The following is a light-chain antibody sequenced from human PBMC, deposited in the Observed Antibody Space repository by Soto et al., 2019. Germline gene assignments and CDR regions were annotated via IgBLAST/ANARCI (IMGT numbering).Light chain of an antibody. J-gene: IGLJ2*01. CDR3: SSYTSSSTVV. CDR2: EVS. Sequence: QSVLTQPASVSGSPGQSITISCTGTSSDVGGYNYVSWYQQHPGKAPKLMIYEVSNRPSGVSNRFSGSKSGNTASLTISGLQAEDEADYYCSSYTSSSTVVFGGGTKLNVL. V-gene: IGLV2-14*01. CDR1: SSDVGGYNY.